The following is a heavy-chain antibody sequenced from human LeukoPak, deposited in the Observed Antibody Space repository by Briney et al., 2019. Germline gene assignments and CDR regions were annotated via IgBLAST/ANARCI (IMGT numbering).Heavy chain of an antibody. V-gene: IGHV4-34*01. CDR2: VNHSGST. J-gene: IGHJ5*02. Sequence: SETLSLTCAVYGGSFSGYYWSWIRQPPGKGRAWIGEVNHSGSTNYNPSLKRRVIISVDTSKNQLSLKLSSVTAADTAVYYCARGWFGELLSNWFDPWGQGTLVTVSS. CDR3: ARGWFGELLSNWFDP. D-gene: IGHD3-10*01. CDR1: GGSFSGYY.